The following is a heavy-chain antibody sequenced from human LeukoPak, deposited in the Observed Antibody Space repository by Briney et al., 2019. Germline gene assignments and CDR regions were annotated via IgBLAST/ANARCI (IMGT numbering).Heavy chain of an antibody. CDR1: GYTLSSYA. CDR2: ISGSGGST. Sequence: PRGSLRLSCAACGYTLSSYAMTWVRAAQGKGLEWVSGISGSGGSTYYADSVKGRFTISRDDSKNTLYLQMSSLRAEDTAVYYCAKSAGLLWFRELPSLDYWGQGTLVTVSS. CDR3: AKSAGLLWFRELPSLDY. J-gene: IGHJ4*02. V-gene: IGHV3-23*01. D-gene: IGHD3-10*01.